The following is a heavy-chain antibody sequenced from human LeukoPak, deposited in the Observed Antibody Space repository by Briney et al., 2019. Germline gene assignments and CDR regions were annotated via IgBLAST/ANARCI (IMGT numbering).Heavy chain of an antibody. Sequence: GASVKVSCKASGYTFTSYGISWVRQAPGQGLEWMGWISAYNGNTNYAQKLQGRVTMTTDTSTSTAYMELRSLRSDDTAVYYCARGRTYYDILTPDYYYGMDVWGQGTTVTVSS. CDR3: ARGRTYYDILTPDYYYGMDV. CDR1: GYTFTSYG. V-gene: IGHV1-18*01. D-gene: IGHD3-9*01. CDR2: ISAYNGNT. J-gene: IGHJ6*02.